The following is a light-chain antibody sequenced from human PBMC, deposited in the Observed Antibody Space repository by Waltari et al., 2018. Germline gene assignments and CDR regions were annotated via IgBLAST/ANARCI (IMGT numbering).Light chain of an antibody. J-gene: IGLJ3*02. CDR3: AAWDDSLNGLWV. CDR1: SPNIGSNT. Sequence: QSVLTQPPSASGTPGQRVTISCSGSSPNIGSNTVNCDQQLPGTAPKLLIYSNNQRPSGVPDRFSGSKSGTSASLAISGLQSEDEADYYCAAWDDSLNGLWVFGGGTKLTVL. CDR2: SNN. V-gene: IGLV1-44*01.